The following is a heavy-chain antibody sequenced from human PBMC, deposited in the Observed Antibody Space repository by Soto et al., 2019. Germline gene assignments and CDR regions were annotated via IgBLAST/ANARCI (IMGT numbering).Heavy chain of an antibody. CDR1: GFTFSSYG. J-gene: IGHJ6*02. Sequence: QVQLVESGGGVVQPGRSLRLSCAASGFTFSSYGMHWVRQARGKGLEWVAVIWYDGSNKYYADSVKGRFTISRDNSKNTLYLEMNSLRAEDTAVYYCAREKSSGWYNCYYGMDVWGQGTTVTVSS. D-gene: IGHD6-19*01. CDR2: IWYDGSNK. CDR3: AREKSSGWYNCYYGMDV. V-gene: IGHV3-33*01.